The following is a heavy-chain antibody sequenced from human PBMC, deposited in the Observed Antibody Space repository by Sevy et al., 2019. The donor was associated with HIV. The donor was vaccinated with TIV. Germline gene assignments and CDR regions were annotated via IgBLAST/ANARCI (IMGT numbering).Heavy chain of an antibody. CDR1: GYTFTGYY. CDR3: ASAPYTSGRLGYFDY. V-gene: IGHV1-2*02. Sequence: ASVKVSCKASGYTFTGYYMHWVRQAPGQGLEWMGWINPNSGGTNYAQKFQGRVTMTRDTSITTAYMELNRLSSDDTAVYYCASAPYTSGRLGYFDYWGQGTLVTVSS. J-gene: IGHJ4*02. D-gene: IGHD6-19*01. CDR2: INPNSGGT.